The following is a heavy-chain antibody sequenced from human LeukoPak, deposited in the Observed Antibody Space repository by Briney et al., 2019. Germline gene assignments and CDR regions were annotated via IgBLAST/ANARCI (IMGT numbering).Heavy chain of an antibody. J-gene: IGHJ4*02. CDR2: VYYNGNT. Sequence: SETLSLTCTLSTGSIGRDYWSWIRQPPGKGLEWIGYVYYNGNTIYNPSLRSRVTISVDTSKNQFSLNVTSVTAADTAVYYCARTTSSGWSRFFDFWSQGSLVTVSS. CDR3: ARTTSSGWSRFFDF. D-gene: IGHD6-19*01. CDR1: TGSIGRDY. V-gene: IGHV4-59*01.